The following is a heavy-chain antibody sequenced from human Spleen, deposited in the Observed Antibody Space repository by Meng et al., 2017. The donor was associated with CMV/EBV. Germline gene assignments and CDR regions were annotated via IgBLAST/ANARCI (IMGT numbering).Heavy chain of an antibody. Sequence: GESLKISCAASGFTFSRYTMTWVRQAPGKGLEWVSSISDSGASTNYADSVKGRFTVSRDNSKNTLFLHVNSLTAEDTAVYYCAKSLAAAMVFFGPWGQGTLVTVSS. J-gene: IGHJ5*02. CDR2: ISDSGAST. CDR3: AKSLAAAMVFFGP. CDR1: GFTFSRYT. V-gene: IGHV3-23*01. D-gene: IGHD2-2*01.